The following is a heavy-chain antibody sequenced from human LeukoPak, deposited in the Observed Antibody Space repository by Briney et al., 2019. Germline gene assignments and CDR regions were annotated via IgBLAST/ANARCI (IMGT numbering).Heavy chain of an antibody. CDR3: AKDIQLST. D-gene: IGHD5-24*01. V-gene: IGHV3-23*01. Sequence: PGKSLRLSCAASGFTFSSHAMHWVRQAPGKGLEWVSLIGASGESTYYADSVKGRFTISRDNSKNTLSLQMNSLRVEDTAMYFCAKDIQLSTWGLGTMVTVSS. CDR2: IGASGEST. J-gene: IGHJ3*01. CDR1: GFTFSSHA.